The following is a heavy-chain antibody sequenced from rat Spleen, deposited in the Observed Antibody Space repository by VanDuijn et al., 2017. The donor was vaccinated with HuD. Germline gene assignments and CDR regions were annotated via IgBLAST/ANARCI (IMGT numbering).Heavy chain of an antibody. CDR2: ICTGGVNT. CDR1: GFTFSNYY. D-gene: IGHD1-10*01. J-gene: IGHJ2*01. Sequence: EVQLVKSGGGLVQPGRSLKLSCAASGFTFSNYYMAWVRQAPTKGLEWVASICTGGVNTYYRDSVKGRFTISRDNAKSTLYLQMDSLRSEDTATYYCARQVTALDCWGQGVMVTVSS. CDR3: ARQVTALDC. V-gene: IGHV5-25*01.